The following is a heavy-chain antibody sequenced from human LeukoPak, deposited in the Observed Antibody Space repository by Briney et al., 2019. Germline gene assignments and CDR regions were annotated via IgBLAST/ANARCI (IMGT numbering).Heavy chain of an antibody. CDR1: GFTFSSYA. CDR2: ISGSGGST. J-gene: IGHJ4*02. Sequence: GGSLRLSCAASGFTFSSYAMSWARQAPGKGLEWVSAISGSGGSTYYADSVKGRFTISRDNSKNTLYLQMNSLRAEDTAVYYCAKGPGVYCGGDCYYDYWGQGTLVTVSS. V-gene: IGHV3-23*01. CDR3: AKGPGVYCGGDCYYDY. D-gene: IGHD2-21*02.